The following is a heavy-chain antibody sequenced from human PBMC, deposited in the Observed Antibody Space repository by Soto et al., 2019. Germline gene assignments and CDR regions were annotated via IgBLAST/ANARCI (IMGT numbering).Heavy chain of an antibody. Sequence: GGSLRLSCAASGFTFSTYWMHWVRQAPGKGLVWVSRINSDGSTTNYADSVKGRFTISRDNSKNTLYLQMDSLRAEDTAVYYCARPTVTTYYYYGMDVWGQGTTVTVSS. CDR2: INSDGSTT. CDR1: GFTFSTYW. V-gene: IGHV3-74*01. D-gene: IGHD4-17*01. CDR3: ARPTVTTYYYYGMDV. J-gene: IGHJ6*02.